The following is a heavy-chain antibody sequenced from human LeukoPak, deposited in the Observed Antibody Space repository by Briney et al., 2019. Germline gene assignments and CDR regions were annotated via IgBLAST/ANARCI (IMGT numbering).Heavy chain of an antibody. CDR1: GYTFTDSY. Sequence: ASVKVSCKTSGYTFTDSYIHSVRQAPGQGLEWMGWINPNSGESNSAQKFQGRVTMTGDTSISTAYMELRRVTTDDTAVYYCARDRDYSNTERGFDYWGQGTLVTVSS. CDR3: ARDRDYSNTERGFDY. CDR2: INPNSGES. J-gene: IGHJ4*02. D-gene: IGHD4-11*01. V-gene: IGHV1-2*02.